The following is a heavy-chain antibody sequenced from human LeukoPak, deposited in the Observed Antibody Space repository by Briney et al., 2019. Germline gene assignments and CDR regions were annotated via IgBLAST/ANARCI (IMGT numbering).Heavy chain of an antibody. CDR3: ARAMIVVGPDAFDI. CDR2: IIPIFGTA. CDR1: GGTFSSYA. Sequence: ASVKVSCKASGGTFSSYAISWVRQAPGQGLEWMGGIIPIFGTANYAQKFQGRVTITADESTSTAYMELSSLRSEDTAAYYCARAMIVVGPDAFDIWGQGTMVTVSS. J-gene: IGHJ3*02. V-gene: IGHV1-69*13. D-gene: IGHD3-22*01.